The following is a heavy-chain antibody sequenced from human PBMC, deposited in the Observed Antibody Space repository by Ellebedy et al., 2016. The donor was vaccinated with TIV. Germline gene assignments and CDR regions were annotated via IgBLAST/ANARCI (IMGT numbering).Heavy chain of an antibody. CDR3: ARYSGLGTYYRNGMDV. J-gene: IGHJ6*02. CDR1: GYTFIDYG. CDR2: VSAYSGNT. V-gene: IGHV1-18*01. D-gene: IGHD3-10*01. Sequence: AASVKVSCKSSGYTFIDYGIRWVRQAPGQGLDWMGWVSAYSGNTNYADNLQGRVTMTTDTSTDTAYMELRSLRSADTAVYYCARYSGLGTYYRNGMDVWGQGTTVTVSS.